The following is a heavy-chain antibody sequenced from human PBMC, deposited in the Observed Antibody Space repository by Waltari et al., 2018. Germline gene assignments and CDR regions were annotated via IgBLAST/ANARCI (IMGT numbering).Heavy chain of an antibody. D-gene: IGHD2-21*01. CDR1: GDSISGSYY. CDR3: ARSDVVVAPARNNYYFPMEV. J-gene: IGHJ6*03. CDR2: IYSSGRT. Sequence: QLQLQQSGPGLVKPSQTLSLACSLSGDSISGSYYWNWVRQTAGEGLEWLGYIYSSGRTKDNPYLQSRATISIVNKTQFSLKLAAVTAADTAVYYCARSDVVVAPARNNYYFPMEVWGQGTTVTVSS. V-gene: IGHV4-61*09.